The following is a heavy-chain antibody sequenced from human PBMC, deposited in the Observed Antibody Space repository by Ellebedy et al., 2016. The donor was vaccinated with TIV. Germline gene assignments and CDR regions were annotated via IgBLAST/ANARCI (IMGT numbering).Heavy chain of an antibody. Sequence: GGSLRLXXAISGFNVTKNYMSWVRQAPGKGLEWVSVIYSGGKTHYGDSMKGRFIISRDNSKNILYLQMNSLRVEDTAVYFCAREVGASTFDLWGQGTLVTVSS. J-gene: IGHJ4*02. CDR3: AREVGASTFDL. V-gene: IGHV3-53*01. D-gene: IGHD1-26*01. CDR1: GFNVTKNY. CDR2: IYSGGKT.